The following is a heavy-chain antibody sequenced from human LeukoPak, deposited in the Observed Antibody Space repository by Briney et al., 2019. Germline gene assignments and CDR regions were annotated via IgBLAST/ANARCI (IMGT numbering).Heavy chain of an antibody. V-gene: IGHV3-7*03. CDR2: IKQDGSEK. CDR1: GFTFSSYW. Sequence: PGGSLRLSCAASGFTFSSYWMSWVRQAPGKGLEWVANIKQDGSEKYYVDSVKGRFTISRDNAKNSLYLQVNSLRAEDTAVYYCARAGYSSGWYRYFDYWGQGTLVTVSS. D-gene: IGHD6-19*01. CDR3: ARAGYSSGWYRYFDY. J-gene: IGHJ4*02.